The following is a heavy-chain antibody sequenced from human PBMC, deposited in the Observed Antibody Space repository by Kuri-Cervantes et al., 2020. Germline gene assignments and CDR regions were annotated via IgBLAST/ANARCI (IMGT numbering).Heavy chain of an antibody. CDR3: ARALRPYYYFDY. CDR1: GGSFSGYY. CDR2: IYYSGST. Sequence: SETLSLTCAVYGGSFSGYYWSWIRQHPGKGLEWIGYIYYSGSTYYNPSLKSLVTISVDTSKNQFSLKLSSVTAADTAVYYCARALRPYYYFDYWGQGTLVTVSS. D-gene: IGHD2-21*01. J-gene: IGHJ4*02. V-gene: IGHV4-31*01.